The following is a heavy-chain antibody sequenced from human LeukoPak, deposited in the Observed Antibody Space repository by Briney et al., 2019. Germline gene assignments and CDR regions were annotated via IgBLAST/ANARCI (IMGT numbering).Heavy chain of an antibody. CDR1: GFTFSSYA. Sequence: GGSLRLSCAASGFTFSSYAMNWVRQAPGKGLEWVSVISGSGGATYYADSVKGRFTMSRDNSKNTLYLQMNSLRAEDTAVYYCAKGAYYHGSGRYFDYWGQGTLVTVSS. D-gene: IGHD3-10*01. V-gene: IGHV3-23*01. CDR2: ISGSGGAT. J-gene: IGHJ4*02. CDR3: AKGAYYHGSGRYFDY.